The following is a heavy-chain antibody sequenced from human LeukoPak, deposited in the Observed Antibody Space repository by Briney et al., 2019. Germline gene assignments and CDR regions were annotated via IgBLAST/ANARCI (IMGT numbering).Heavy chain of an antibody. D-gene: IGHD3-10*01. CDR3: AKDFGDYYYYMDV. Sequence: GGSLRLSCAASGFTFSSYGMHWVRQAPGKGLEWVAVISYDGSNKYYADSVKGRFTISRDNSKNTLYLQMNSLRAEDTAVYYCAKDFGDYYYYMDVWGKGTTVTVSS. V-gene: IGHV3-30*18. CDR2: ISYDGSNK. CDR1: GFTFSSYG. J-gene: IGHJ6*03.